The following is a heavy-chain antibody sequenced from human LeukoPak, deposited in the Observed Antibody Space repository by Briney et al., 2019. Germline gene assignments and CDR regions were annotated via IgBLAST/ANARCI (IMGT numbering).Heavy chain of an antibody. CDR2: VSTSGRST. CDR3: ARALTRTYSFDY. CDR1: GFTFSTYA. J-gene: IGHJ4*02. Sequence: GGSLRLSCAASGFTFSTYAMSWVRQAPGKGLEWVSTVSTSGRSTYYADSVKGRFTISRDNAENSLFLQMNSLRADDTAVYYCARALTRTYSFDYWGRGTLVTVSS. D-gene: IGHD3-9*01. V-gene: IGHV3-23*01.